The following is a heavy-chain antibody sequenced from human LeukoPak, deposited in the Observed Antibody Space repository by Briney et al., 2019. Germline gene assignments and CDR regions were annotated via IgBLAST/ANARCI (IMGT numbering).Heavy chain of an antibody. CDR1: GFSFSTSW. CDR2: ITSDGRST. V-gene: IGHV3-74*01. J-gene: IGHJ6*03. Sequence: GGSLRLSCTASGFSFSTSWMHWVRQAPGKGLEWVSRITSDGRSTIYADSVKGRFTISRDNAKNTLYLQMNSLKTEDTAVYYCTYSYGDYYYYMDVWGKGTTVTVSS. D-gene: IGHD5-18*01. CDR3: TYSYGDYYYYMDV.